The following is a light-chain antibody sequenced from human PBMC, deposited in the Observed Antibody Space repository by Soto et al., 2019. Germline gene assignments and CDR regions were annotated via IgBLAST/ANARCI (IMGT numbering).Light chain of an antibody. Sequence: DIQMTQSPSSLSASVGDRVTITCRASQSIRNFLNWFQQKPGKAPRLLIYSVSSLQSGVPSRFSGSESATDFTLTIRSLQAEYFATYFYKQNRTTPYTIGQLTKVEI. V-gene: IGKV1-39*01. CDR2: SVS. J-gene: IGKJ2*01. CDR3: KQNRTTPYT. CDR1: QSIRNF.